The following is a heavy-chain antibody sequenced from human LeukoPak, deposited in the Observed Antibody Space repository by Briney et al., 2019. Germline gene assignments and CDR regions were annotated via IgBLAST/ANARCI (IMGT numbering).Heavy chain of an antibody. CDR1: GFTFSNYG. J-gene: IGHJ4*02. D-gene: IGHD4-23*01. V-gene: IGHV3-23*01. CDR2: ISRSGTET. Sequence: GGSLRLSCAGAGFTFSNYGMSWVRQAPGRGLEWVSVISRSGTETYHADSVRGRFTISRDNAKNTLYLQMNSLRAEDTAVYYCAKKSPDSSGNPAYDWGQGTLVTVSS. CDR3: AKKSPDSSGNPAYD.